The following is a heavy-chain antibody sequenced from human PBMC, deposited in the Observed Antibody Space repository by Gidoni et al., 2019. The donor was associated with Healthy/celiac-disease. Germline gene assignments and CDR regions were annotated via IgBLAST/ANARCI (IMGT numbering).Heavy chain of an antibody. CDR1: GCTVSSYS. CDR3: ARDTPDIEYSSPNDY. D-gene: IGHD6-6*01. V-gene: IGHV3-21*01. J-gene: IGHJ4*02. CDR2: ISSSSSYL. Sequence: EVQLVESGGGRVKPGGSLRRSGAASGCTVSSYSMNWVRQAPGKGLEWVSSISSSSSYLSYADSVKGRFTISRDNAKNSLYLQMNSLRAEDTAVYYCARDTPDIEYSSPNDYWGQGTLVTVSS.